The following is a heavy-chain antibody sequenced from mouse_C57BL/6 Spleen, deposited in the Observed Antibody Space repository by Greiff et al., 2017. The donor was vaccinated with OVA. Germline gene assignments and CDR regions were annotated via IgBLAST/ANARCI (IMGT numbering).Heavy chain of an antibody. CDR1: GFSLTSYG. J-gene: IGHJ4*01. D-gene: IGHD1-1*01. V-gene: IGHV2-2*01. Sequence: VQGVESGPGLVQPSQSLSITCTVSGFSLTSYGVHWVRQSPGKGLEWLGVIWSGGSTDYNAAFISRLSISKDNSKSQVFFKMNSLQADDTAIYYCARNPQGFTTVVATVYYAMDYWGQGTSVTVSS. CDR3: ARNPQGFTTVVATVYYAMDY. CDR2: IWSGGST.